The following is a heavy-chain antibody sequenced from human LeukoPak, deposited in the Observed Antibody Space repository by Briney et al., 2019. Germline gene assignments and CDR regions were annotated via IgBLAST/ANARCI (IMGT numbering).Heavy chain of an antibody. CDR2: MNPNSGNT. CDR3: AREAPKYVVPAAIQGVNWFDP. CDR1: GYTFTSYD. V-gene: IGHV1-18*01. D-gene: IGHD2-2*01. Sequence: ASVKVSCKASGYTFTSYDINWVRQATGQGLEWMGWMNPNSGNTNYAQKLQGRVTMTTDTSTSTAYMELRSLRSDDTAVYYCAREAPKYVVPAAIQGVNWFDPWGQGTLVTVSS. J-gene: IGHJ5*02.